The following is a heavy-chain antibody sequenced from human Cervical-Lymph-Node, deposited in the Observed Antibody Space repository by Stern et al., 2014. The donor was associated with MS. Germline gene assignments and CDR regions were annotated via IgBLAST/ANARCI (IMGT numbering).Heavy chain of an antibody. Sequence: QITLKESGPALVKPTQTLTLTCTFSGFALSTSGMCVSWIRQTPGKALEWLGLIDWDDDKYYSTSLESRLTISKDTSKNQVVLTMTNMDPVDTATYYCARMSRTYGYYFDYWGQGTLVTVSS. D-gene: IGHD3-10*01. CDR3: ARMSRTYGYYFDY. CDR1: GFALSTSGMC. J-gene: IGHJ4*02. V-gene: IGHV2-70*01. CDR2: IDWDDDK.